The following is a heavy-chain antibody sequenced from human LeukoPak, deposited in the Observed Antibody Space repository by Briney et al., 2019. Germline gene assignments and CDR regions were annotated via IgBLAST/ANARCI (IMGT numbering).Heavy chain of an antibody. Sequence: PSETLSLTCTVSGGSISSYYWTWIRQPPGKGLEWIGYIYYSGSTNYNPSLKSRVTISVDTSKNQFSLKLSSVTAADTAVYYCARGAQAWQLVPFDFWGREPWSPSPQ. J-gene: IGHJ4*02. V-gene: IGHV4-59*01. CDR1: GGSISSYY. D-gene: IGHD6-13*01. CDR2: IYYSGST. CDR3: ARGAQAWQLVPFDF.